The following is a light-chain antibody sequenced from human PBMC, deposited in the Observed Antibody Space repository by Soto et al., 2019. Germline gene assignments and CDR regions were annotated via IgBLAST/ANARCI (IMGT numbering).Light chain of an antibody. CDR3: SSYAGINNWV. J-gene: IGLJ3*02. V-gene: IGLV2-8*01. CDR2: EVS. CDR1: SSDIGADNH. Sequence: QSALTQPPSASGSPGQSGTISCTGTSSDIGADNHVSWYQQHPGKAPKLMIYEVSERPSGVPDRFSGSKSGNTASLTVSGLQAEDEADYYCSSYAGINNWVFGGGTKLTVL.